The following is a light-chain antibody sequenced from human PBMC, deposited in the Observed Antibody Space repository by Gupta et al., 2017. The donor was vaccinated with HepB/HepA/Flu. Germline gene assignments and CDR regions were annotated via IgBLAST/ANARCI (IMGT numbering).Light chain of an antibody. CDR2: RND. Sequence: QAGLTQPPSVSKGLRQTATLTCTGNNNNVGNQGATWLQQHQGHPPKLLSYRNDNRPSGISERFSASRSGNTASLTITGLQPEDEADYYCSEWDTSLSGWVFGGGTKLTVV. CDR1: NNNVGNQG. J-gene: IGLJ3*02. V-gene: IGLV10-54*04. CDR3: SEWDTSLSGWV.